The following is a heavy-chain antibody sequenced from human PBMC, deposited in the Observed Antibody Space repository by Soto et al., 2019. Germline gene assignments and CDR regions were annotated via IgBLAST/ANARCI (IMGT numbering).Heavy chain of an antibody. CDR2: IIPIFGTA. CDR1: GGTFSSYA. CDR3: ARGDSSSPEDYYYYGMDV. D-gene: IGHD6-13*01. J-gene: IGHJ6*02. V-gene: IGHV1-69*05. Sequence: SVKVSCKASGGTFSSYAISWVRQAPGQGLEWMGGIIPIFGTANYAQKFQGRVTITTDESTSTAYMELSSLRSEDTAVYYCARGDSSSPEDYYYYGMDVWGQGTTVTVSS.